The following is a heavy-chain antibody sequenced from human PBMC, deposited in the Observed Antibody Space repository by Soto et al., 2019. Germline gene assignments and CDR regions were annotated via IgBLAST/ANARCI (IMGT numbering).Heavy chain of an antibody. V-gene: IGHV4-34*01. CDR1: GGSFSGYY. J-gene: IGHJ4*02. CDR2: INHSGST. Sequence: PSETLSLTCAVYGGSFSGYYWSWIRQPPGKGLEWIGEINHSGSTNYNPSLKSRVTISVDTSKNQFSLKLSSVTAADTAVYYCAGVPALAAAGTGDYWGQGTLVTVSS. CDR3: AGVPALAAAGTGDY. D-gene: IGHD6-13*01.